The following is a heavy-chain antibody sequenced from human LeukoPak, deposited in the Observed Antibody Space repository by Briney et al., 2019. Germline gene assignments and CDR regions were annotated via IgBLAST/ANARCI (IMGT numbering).Heavy chain of an antibody. CDR3: AKVVGATINCFDY. CDR2: ISGSGGST. D-gene: IGHD1-26*01. Sequence: PGGSLRLSCAASGFTFSSYAMSWVRQAPGKGLEWVSAISGSGGSTYYADSVKGRFTISRDNSKNTLYLQMNSLRAEDTAVYYRAKVVGATINCFDYWGQGTLVTVSS. V-gene: IGHV3-23*01. CDR1: GFTFSSYA. J-gene: IGHJ4*02.